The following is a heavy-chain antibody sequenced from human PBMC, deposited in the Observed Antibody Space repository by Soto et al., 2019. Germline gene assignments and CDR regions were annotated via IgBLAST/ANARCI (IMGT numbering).Heavy chain of an antibody. V-gene: IGHV1-3*01. CDR2: INAGNGNT. D-gene: IGHD3-16*01. J-gene: IGHJ4*02. CDR3: ARGFYIYDYVWGSSRPDY. Sequence: ASVKVSCKASGYTFTSYAMHWVRQAPGQRHEWMGWINAGNGNTKYSQKFQGRVTITRDTSASTAYMELSSLRSEDTAVYYCARGFYIYDYVWGSSRPDYWGQGTLVTVSS. CDR1: GYTFTSYA.